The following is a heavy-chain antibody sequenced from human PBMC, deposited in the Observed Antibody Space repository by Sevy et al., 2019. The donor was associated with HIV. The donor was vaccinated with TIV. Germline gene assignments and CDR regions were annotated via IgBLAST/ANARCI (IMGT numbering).Heavy chain of an antibody. V-gene: IGHV4-61*02. CDR2: IYTSGST. CDR1: GGSISSGSYY. J-gene: IGHJ6*03. Sequence: SETLSLTCTVSGGSISSGSYYWSWIRQPAGKGLEWIGRIYTSGSTNYNPSLKSRVTISVDTSKNQFSLRLSSVTAADTAVYYCARESRYFDWLYPYYYYYYMDVWGKGTTVTVSS. CDR3: ARESRYFDWLYPYYYYYYMDV. D-gene: IGHD3-9*01.